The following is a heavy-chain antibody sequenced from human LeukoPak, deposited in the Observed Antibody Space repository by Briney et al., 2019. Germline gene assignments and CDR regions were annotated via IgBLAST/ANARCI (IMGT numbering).Heavy chain of an antibody. J-gene: IGHJ4*02. V-gene: IGHV4-59*01. D-gene: IGHD1-26*01. CDR2: IYYSGST. CDR3: ARDQFSGSFDY. Sequence: SETLSLTCTVSGGSISSYYWSWIRQPPGKGLEWIGYIYYSGSTNYNPSLKSRVTISVDTSKNQFSLKLSSVTAADTAVYYCARDQFSGSFDYWGQGTLATVSS. CDR1: GGSISSYY.